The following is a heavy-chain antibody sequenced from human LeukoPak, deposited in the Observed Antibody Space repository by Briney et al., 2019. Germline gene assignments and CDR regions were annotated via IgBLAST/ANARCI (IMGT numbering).Heavy chain of an antibody. CDR3: AREGLYYFDY. J-gene: IGHJ4*02. Sequence: GGSLRLSCAASGFTFSSYWMSWVRQAPGKGLEWVSSISSSSSYIYYADSVKGRFTISRDNAKNSLYLQMNSLRAEDTAVYYCAREGLYYFDYWGQGTLVTVSS. CDR1: GFTFSSYW. CDR2: ISSSSSYI. V-gene: IGHV3-21*01.